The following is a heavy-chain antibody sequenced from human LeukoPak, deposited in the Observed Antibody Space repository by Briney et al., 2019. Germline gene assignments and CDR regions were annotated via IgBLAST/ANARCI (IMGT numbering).Heavy chain of an antibody. D-gene: IGHD6-13*01. CDR2: IYYSGST. CDR1: GGSISSGGYY. V-gene: IGHV4-31*03. Sequence: SETLSLTCTVSGGSISSGGYYWSWIRQHPGKGLERIGYIYYSGSTYYNPSLKSRVTISVDTSKNQFSLKLSSVTAADTAVYYCARGSRSSSWSDAFDIWGQGTMVTVSS. CDR3: ARGSRSSSWSDAFDI. J-gene: IGHJ3*02.